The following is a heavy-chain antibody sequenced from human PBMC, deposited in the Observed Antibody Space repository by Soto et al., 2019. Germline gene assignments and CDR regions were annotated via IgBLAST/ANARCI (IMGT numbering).Heavy chain of an antibody. J-gene: IGHJ4*02. CDR3: ARDLESGSSTSCWDY. CDR2: INPSGGST. CDR1: GYTFTSYY. D-gene: IGHD2-2*01. V-gene: IGHV1-46*01. Sequence: QVQLVQSGAEVKKPGASVKVSCKASGYTFTSYYMHWVRQAPGQGLEWMGIINPSGGSTSYAQKFQGSVTMTRDSSTSTVYMELSSLRSEDTAVYYCARDLESGSSTSCWDYWGQGILVTDSS.